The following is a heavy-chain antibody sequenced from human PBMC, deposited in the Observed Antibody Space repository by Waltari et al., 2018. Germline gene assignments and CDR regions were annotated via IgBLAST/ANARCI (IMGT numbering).Heavy chain of an antibody. D-gene: IGHD6-19*01. Sequence: QVQLQESGPGLVKPSETLSLTCSVSDDSFSSYYWSWIRQPAGKGLEWIGRIFSSGSTNYNPSLNSRVTMSVDTSKKQFSLRLNSVNAADTAVYYCARGAVISFDYWGQGILVTVSS. CDR2: IFSSGST. J-gene: IGHJ4*02. CDR1: DDSFSSYY. CDR3: ARGAVISFDY. V-gene: IGHV4-4*07.